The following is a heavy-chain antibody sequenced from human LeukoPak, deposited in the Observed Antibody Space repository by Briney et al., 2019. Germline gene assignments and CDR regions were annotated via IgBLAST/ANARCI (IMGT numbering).Heavy chain of an antibody. V-gene: IGHV3-66*03. Sequence: GGSLRLSCAGSGFSISNYYMNWVRQAPGKGLEWVSLIRDSGETFYADSVKGRFTISRDNSKNTVYLQMNRLRVEDTAVYFCARDRAVTQVWVEFDSWGQGTLVTVSS. CDR2: IRDSGET. D-gene: IGHD3-16*01. J-gene: IGHJ5*01. CDR1: GFSISNYY. CDR3: ARDRAVTQVWVEFDS.